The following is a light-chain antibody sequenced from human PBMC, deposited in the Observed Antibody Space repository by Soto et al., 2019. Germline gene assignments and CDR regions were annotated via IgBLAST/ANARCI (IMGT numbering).Light chain of an antibody. V-gene: IGLV2-14*03. CDR3: SSYTSNRAPVV. CDR1: SSDVGGYNY. Sequence: QSALTQPASVSGSPGQSITISCTGSSSDVGGYNYVSWYQQHPDKAPKLIIYEVSNRPSGVSNRFSGSKSGNTASLTISGLQADDEGDYHCSSYTSNRAPVVFGGGTKVTVL. CDR2: EVS. J-gene: IGLJ3*02.